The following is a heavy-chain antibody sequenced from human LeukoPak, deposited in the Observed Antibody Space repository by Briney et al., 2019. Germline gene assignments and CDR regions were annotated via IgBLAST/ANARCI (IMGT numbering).Heavy chain of an antibody. V-gene: IGHV3-23*01. CDR1: GFTFRDAA. Sequence: GGSLTPSCAASGFTFRDAAMTWVRQAPGKGLEWVSLISSSDANAYYADSVKGRFTISRDNSKNTLYLQMNNLRGEDTAEYYCAKDMELASWGQGTLVTVSS. D-gene: IGHD1-26*01. CDR2: ISSSDANA. J-gene: IGHJ5*02. CDR3: AKDMELAS.